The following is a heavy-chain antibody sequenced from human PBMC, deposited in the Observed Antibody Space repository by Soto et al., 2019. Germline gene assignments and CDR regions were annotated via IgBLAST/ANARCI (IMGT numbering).Heavy chain of an antibody. CDR1: GGSFSGYY. D-gene: IGHD6-13*01. J-gene: IGHJ4*02. CDR2: INHSGST. Sequence: SETLSLTCAVYGGSFSGYYWSWIRQPPGKGLEWIGEINHSGSTNYNPSLKSRVTISVDTSKNQFSLKLSSVTAADTAVYYCASAAARRPDWGQGTQVTVSS. CDR3: ASAAARRPD. V-gene: IGHV4-34*01.